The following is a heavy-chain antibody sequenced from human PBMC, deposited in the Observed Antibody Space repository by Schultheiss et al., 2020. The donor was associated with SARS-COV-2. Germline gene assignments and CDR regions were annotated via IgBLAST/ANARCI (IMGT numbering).Heavy chain of an antibody. J-gene: IGHJ5*02. CDR2: IYHSGST. CDR3: ARGVGSYLYWFDP. CDR1: GGSISSSNW. D-gene: IGHD1-26*01. Sequence: SETLSLTCAVSGGSISSSNWWSWVRQTPGKGLEWIGEIYHSGSTNYNPSLKSRVTISVDKSKNQFTLKLSSVTAADTAVYYCARGVGSYLYWFDPCCQGTLVTVFS. V-gene: IGHV4-4*02.